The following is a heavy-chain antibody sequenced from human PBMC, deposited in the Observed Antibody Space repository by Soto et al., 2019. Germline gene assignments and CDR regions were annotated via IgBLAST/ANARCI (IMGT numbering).Heavy chain of an antibody. V-gene: IGHV3-7*01. Sequence: EVQLVESGGGLVQPGESLRLSCAASGFTFSSYWMTWVRQAPGKGLAWVANIKQDGGEKSYLDSVKGRFTISRDNAKNSLYLQMNSMRIEDTAVYYCARETGFLLSLRYCNDTTCPEDYWGQGALVTVSS. CDR2: IKQDGGEK. CDR1: GFTFSSYW. D-gene: IGHD2-8*02. CDR3: ARETGFLLSLRYCNDTTCPEDY. J-gene: IGHJ4*02.